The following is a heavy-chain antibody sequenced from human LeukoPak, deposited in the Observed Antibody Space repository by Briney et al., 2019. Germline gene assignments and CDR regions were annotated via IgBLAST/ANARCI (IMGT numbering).Heavy chain of an antibody. D-gene: IGHD5-18*01. Sequence: ASVKVSCKASGGTFITYAISWVRQAPGQGLEWMGRIIPILNITNYAQKFQGRVTITADKSTNTAYMELSNLRSEDTAVYFCARDRALIRELWSASAFDYWGQGTLVTVSS. V-gene: IGHV1-69*04. J-gene: IGHJ4*02. CDR2: IIPILNIT. CDR3: ARDRALIRELWSASAFDY. CDR1: GGTFITYA.